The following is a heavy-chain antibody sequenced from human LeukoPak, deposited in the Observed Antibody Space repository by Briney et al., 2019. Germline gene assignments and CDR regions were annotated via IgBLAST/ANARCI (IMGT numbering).Heavy chain of an antibody. J-gene: IGHJ4*02. CDR1: GFTFSSYA. V-gene: IGHV3-30*04. D-gene: IGHD3-3*01. CDR3: ARDLELSAVYYFDS. Sequence: GGSLRLSCAASGFTFSSYAMSWVRQAPGKGLEWVALISSGSEKYYADSVKGRFTISRDNSKNMLYLQMNSLRADNTAVYYCARDLELSAVYYFDSWGQGTLVIVSS. CDR2: ISSGSEK.